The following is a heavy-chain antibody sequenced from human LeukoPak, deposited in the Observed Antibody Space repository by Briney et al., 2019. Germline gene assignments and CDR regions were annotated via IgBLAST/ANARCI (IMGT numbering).Heavy chain of an antibody. J-gene: IGHJ4*02. Sequence: PGGSLRLSCAASGFTFSTYGMHWVRQAPGKGLEGVAFIRYDGSIKYYADSVKGRFTISRDNSKRTLYLQVNSLGGEETGVYYCXXXFGXAVAGTRGFXDYWGQRXLVTV. D-gene: IGHD6-19*01. CDR2: IRYDGSIK. V-gene: IGHV3-30*02. CDR1: GFTFSTYG. CDR3: XXXFGXAVAGTRGFXDY.